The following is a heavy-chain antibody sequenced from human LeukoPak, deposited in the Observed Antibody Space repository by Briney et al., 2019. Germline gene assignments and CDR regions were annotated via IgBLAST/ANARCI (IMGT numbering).Heavy chain of an antibody. Sequence: GGSLRLSCAASGFTFSSYSMNWVRQAPGKGLEWVSSISSSSSYIYYADSVKGRFTISRDNAKNSLYLQMNSLRAEDTAVYYCARDLGGYYDSSGHFDYWGQGTLVTVSS. D-gene: IGHD3-22*01. CDR2: ISSSSSYI. CDR3: ARDLGGYYDSSGHFDY. V-gene: IGHV3-21*01. J-gene: IGHJ4*02. CDR1: GFTFSSYS.